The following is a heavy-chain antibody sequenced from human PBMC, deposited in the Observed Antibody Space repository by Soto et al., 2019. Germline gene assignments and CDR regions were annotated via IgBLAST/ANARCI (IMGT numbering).Heavy chain of an antibody. V-gene: IGHV3-33*01. J-gene: IGHJ4*02. CDR1: GFASSNYG. CDR3: ARGISTFYYDDSGYYLDV. D-gene: IGHD3-22*01. Sequence: QVQLVESGGGVVQPGRSLRLSCAASGFASSNYGIYWVRQAPGKGLEWVAVIWYDGSNKYYADSVQGRFSISRDNSKNTVYLHMNSLRAEDTALYYCARGISTFYYDDSGYYLDVWGRGTLVTVSS. CDR2: IWYDGSNK.